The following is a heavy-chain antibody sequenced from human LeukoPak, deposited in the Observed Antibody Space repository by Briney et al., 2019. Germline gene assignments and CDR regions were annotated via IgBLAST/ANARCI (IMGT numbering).Heavy chain of an antibody. J-gene: IGHJ5*02. CDR1: GGSFSGYH. V-gene: IGHV4-34*01. CDR2: INHSEST. Sequence: SEPLSLTCAVYGGSFSGYHWRWLRQPPGRGLEWIVEINHSESTNYSPSLKSRVTISVDTSKNQFALKLSSVTAADTAVYYCARGRTDAVTYYDFWSARNWFDPWGQGTLVTVSS. CDR3: ARGRTDAVTYYDFWSARNWFDP. D-gene: IGHD3-3*01.